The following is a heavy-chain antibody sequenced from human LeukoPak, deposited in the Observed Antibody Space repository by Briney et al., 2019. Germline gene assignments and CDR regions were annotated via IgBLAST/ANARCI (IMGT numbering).Heavy chain of an antibody. CDR3: ARVWVRFGVFDM. V-gene: IGHV4-4*02. CDR1: GGSISSSNW. Sequence: PSGTLSLTCAVSGGSISSSNWWSWVRQPPGKGLEWIGEIYHSGSTNYNPTLKSRVTISVDTSKSQFSMKLSSVTAADTAVYYCARVWVRFGVFDMWGQETMVTVS. CDR2: IYHSGST. J-gene: IGHJ3*02. D-gene: IGHD5-12*01.